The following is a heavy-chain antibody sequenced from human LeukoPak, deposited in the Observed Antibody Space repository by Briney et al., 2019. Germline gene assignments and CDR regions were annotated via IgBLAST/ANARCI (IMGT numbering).Heavy chain of an antibody. CDR3: AKPSGDGYNSGFDY. Sequence: PGGSLRLSCVVSGITFSGYSMIWVRQAPGKGLEWLSFMTTSGNTIFYAESVKDRFTISRDNSKNTLYLQMNSLRAEDTAVYYCAKPSGDGYNSGFDYWGQGTLVTVSS. CDR1: GITFSGYS. V-gene: IGHV3-48*01. CDR2: MTTSGNTI. D-gene: IGHD5-24*01. J-gene: IGHJ4*02.